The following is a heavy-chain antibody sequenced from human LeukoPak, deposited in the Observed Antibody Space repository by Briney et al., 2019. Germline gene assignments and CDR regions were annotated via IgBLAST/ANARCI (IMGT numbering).Heavy chain of an antibody. J-gene: IGHJ4*02. Sequence: ASVKVSCKASGYTFTGYYMHWVRQAPGQGLEWMGWINPNSGGTNYAQKFQGRVTMTRDTSISTAYMELSSLRSEDTAVYYCARFRPSRGSLRKLFDYWGQGTLVTVSS. CDR1: GYTFTGYY. D-gene: IGHD1-26*01. CDR2: INPNSGGT. CDR3: ARFRPSRGSLRKLFDY. V-gene: IGHV1-2*02.